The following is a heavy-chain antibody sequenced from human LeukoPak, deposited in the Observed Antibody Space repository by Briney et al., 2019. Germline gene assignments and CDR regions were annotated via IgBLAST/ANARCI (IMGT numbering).Heavy chain of an antibody. D-gene: IGHD3-22*01. J-gene: IGHJ4*02. CDR2: ISTNGHST. V-gene: IGHV3-64*01. CDR1: GFTFSRYS. Sequence: GGSLRLSCAASGFTFSRYSMHWVRQAPGKGLEFVSAISTNGHSTYYAKSVKGRFTISRDNSKNTLYLQMGSLRAEDMAVYYCARVGPADTYYPSSGLDYWGQGTLVTVSS. CDR3: ARVGPADTYYPSSGLDY.